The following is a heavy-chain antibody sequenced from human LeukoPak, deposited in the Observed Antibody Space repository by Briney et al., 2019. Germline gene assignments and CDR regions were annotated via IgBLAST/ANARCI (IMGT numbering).Heavy chain of an antibody. CDR1: GFTFSRYW. Sequence: PGGSLRLSCAASGFTFSRYWMTWVRQAPGKGLEWVANINQDGNERYYMDSVKGRFTISRDNAKNSLSLQMKSLTAEDTAVYYCARVVGAGNTNGYPDYWGQGTLVTVSS. D-gene: IGHD2-8*01. J-gene: IGHJ4*02. CDR2: INQDGNER. V-gene: IGHV3-7*01. CDR3: ARVVGAGNTNGYPDY.